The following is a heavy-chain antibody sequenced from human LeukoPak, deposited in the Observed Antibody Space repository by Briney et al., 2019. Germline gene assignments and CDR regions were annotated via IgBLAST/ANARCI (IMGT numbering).Heavy chain of an antibody. CDR1: GFTFNDYA. CDR2: ISWNSGSI. CDR3: AKGGGGLLWFGEFPFDY. J-gene: IGHJ4*02. V-gene: IGHV3-9*01. D-gene: IGHD3-10*01. Sequence: GGSLRLSCAASGFTFNDYAMHWVRQAPGKGLEWISGISWNSGSIGYAYSVKGRFTISRDNAKNSLYLQMNSLRAEDTALYYCAKGGGGLLWFGEFPFDYWGQGTLVTVSS.